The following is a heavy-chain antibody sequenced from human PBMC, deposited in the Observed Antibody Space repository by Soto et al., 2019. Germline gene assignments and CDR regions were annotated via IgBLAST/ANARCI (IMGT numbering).Heavy chain of an antibody. CDR1: GGTFSSYT. CDR2: IIPILGIA. D-gene: IGHD6-13*01. Sequence: QVPLVQSGAEVKKPGSSVKVSCKASGGTFSSYTISWVRQAPGQGLEWMGRIIPILGIANYAQKFQGRVTITADKSTGTAYMELSSLRSEDTAVYYCARARAAAGTGEFDYWGQGTLVTVSS. CDR3: ARARAAAGTGEFDY. V-gene: IGHV1-69*02. J-gene: IGHJ4*02.